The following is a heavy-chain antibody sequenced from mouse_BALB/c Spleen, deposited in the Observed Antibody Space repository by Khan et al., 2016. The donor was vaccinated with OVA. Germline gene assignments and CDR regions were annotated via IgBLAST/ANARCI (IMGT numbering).Heavy chain of an antibody. D-gene: IGHD3-1*01. V-gene: IGHV1-77*01. CDR1: GYTFTDYV. CDR2: IYPGSGST. CDR3: ARSSGGAWFAY. J-gene: IGHJ3*01. Sequence: QVQLKQSGPELVKPGASVKMSCKASGYTFTDYVITWVKQRTGQGLEWIGEIYPGSGSTYYNEKFKDKATLTADKSSNTAYMQLSSLTCEDSAVYFCARSSGGAWFAYGGQGTLVTASA.